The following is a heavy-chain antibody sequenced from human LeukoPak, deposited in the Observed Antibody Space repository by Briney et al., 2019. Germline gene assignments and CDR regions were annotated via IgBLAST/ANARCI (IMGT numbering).Heavy chain of an antibody. CDR2: INHSGST. V-gene: IGHV4-34*01. CDR3: ARGDYFDY. J-gene: IGHJ4*02. Sequence: SETLSLTCAVYGGSFSGYYWSWIRQPPGKGLEWIGEINHSGSTNYNPSLKSRVTISVDTSKNQFSLKLSSVTAADTAVYYCARGDYFDYWGQGTLVTVSS. CDR1: GGSFSGYY.